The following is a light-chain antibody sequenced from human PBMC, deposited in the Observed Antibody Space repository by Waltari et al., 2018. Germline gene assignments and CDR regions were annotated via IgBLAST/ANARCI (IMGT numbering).Light chain of an antibody. J-gene: IGKJ2*01. CDR3: HQTFSHPRPS. CDR1: QSISTY. Sequence: DIQMTQSPSSLSASLGDRVTITCRASQSISTYLNWFQHKPGQAPKPLNYAASSLESGAPSRFRGSGSGTDFTLTITSLQPEDFATYYCHQTFSHPRPSFGQGTKVDI. CDR2: AAS. V-gene: IGKV1-39*01.